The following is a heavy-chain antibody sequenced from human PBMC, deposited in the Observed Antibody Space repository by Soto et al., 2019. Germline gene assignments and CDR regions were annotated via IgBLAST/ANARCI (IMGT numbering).Heavy chain of an antibody. V-gene: IGHV4-4*02. CDR1: GGSISSSNW. CDR2: IYHSGST. J-gene: IGHJ3*02. Sequence: TLXRTCAVSGGSISSSNWWSWVRQPPGKGLEWIGEIYHSGSTNYNPSLKSRVTISVDKSKNQFSLKLSSVTAADTAVYYCARVPPYSSGWTDAFDIWGQGTMVT. CDR3: ARVPPYSSGWTDAFDI. D-gene: IGHD6-19*01.